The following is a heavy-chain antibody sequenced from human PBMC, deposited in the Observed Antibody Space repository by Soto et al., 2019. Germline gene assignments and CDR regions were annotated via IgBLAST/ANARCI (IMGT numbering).Heavy chain of an antibody. J-gene: IGHJ6*03. Sequence: GESLKISCKGSGYSFTSYWIGWVRQMPGKGLEWMGIIYPGDSDTRYSPSFQGQVTISADKSISTAYLQWSSLKASDTAMYYCARQGIMGYYYYYMDVWGKGTTVTVSS. V-gene: IGHV5-51*01. D-gene: IGHD1-20*01. CDR3: ARQGIMGYYYYYMDV. CDR2: IYPGDSDT. CDR1: GYSFTSYW.